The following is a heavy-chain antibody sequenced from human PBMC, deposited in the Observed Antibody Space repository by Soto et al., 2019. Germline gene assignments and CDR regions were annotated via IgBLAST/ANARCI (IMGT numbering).Heavy chain of an antibody. Sequence: GGSLRLSCAASGFTFSSYAMSWVRQAPGKGLEWVSAISGSGGSTYYADSVKGRFTISRDNSKNTLYLQMNSLRAEDTAVYYCAKFPLLLWFGELLNYFDYWGQGTLVTVSS. CDR3: AKFPLLLWFGELLNYFDY. CDR1: GFTFSSYA. D-gene: IGHD3-10*01. CDR2: ISGSGGST. V-gene: IGHV3-23*01. J-gene: IGHJ4*02.